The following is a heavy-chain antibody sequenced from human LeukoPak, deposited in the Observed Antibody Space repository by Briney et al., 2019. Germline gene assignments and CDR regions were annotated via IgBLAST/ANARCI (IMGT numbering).Heavy chain of an antibody. V-gene: IGHV1-69*04. CDR1: GYTFSSYY. Sequence: GASVKVSCKASGYTFSSYYMHWVRQAPGQGLEWMGRIIPILGLRNYAQKFQGRVTITAEKSTSTGYMEVTSLTSDDTAVYYCARGRGSRTGSNGDYLDYWGQGTLLTVSS. J-gene: IGHJ4*02. CDR3: ARGRGSRTGSNGDYLDY. D-gene: IGHD1-1*01. CDR2: IIPILGLR.